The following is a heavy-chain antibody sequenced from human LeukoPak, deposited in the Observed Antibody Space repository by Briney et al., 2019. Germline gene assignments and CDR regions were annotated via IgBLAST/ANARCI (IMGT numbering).Heavy chain of an antibody. CDR2: ISYDGSNK. CDR1: GITVSSNY. V-gene: IGHV3-30-3*01. D-gene: IGHD5-24*01. CDR3: ARSGRWLPYPFAFDI. J-gene: IGHJ3*02. Sequence: GGSLRLSCAASGITVSSNYMSWVRQAPGKGLEWVAVISYDGSNKYYADSVKGRFTISRDNSKNTLYLQMNSLRAEDTAVYYCARSGRWLPYPFAFDIWGQGTMVTVSS.